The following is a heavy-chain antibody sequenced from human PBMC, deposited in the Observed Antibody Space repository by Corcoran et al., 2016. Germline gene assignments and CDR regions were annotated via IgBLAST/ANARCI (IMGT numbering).Heavy chain of an antibody. J-gene: IGHJ5*02. V-gene: IGHV4-39*07. CDR2: IYYSGST. Sequence: QLQLQESGPGLVKPSETLSLTCTVSGGSISSSSYYWGWIRQPPGKGLEWIGSIYYSGSTYYNPSLKSRVTISVDTSKNQFSLKLSSVTAADTAVYYCARDKGSAMVGNWFDPWGQGTLVTVSS. D-gene: IGHD5-18*01. CDR1: GGSISSSSYY. CDR3: ARDKGSAMVGNWFDP.